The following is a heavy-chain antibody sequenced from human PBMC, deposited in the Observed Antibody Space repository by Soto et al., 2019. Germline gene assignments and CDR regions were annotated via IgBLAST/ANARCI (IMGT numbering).Heavy chain of an antibody. Sequence: GGSLRLSCAASGFTFSSYGMHWVRQAPGKGLEWVAVIWYDGRNKYYADSVKGRITISRDNSKNTLYLQMNSLRAEDAAVFYCAREGGTGFDAFDIWGQGTMVTVSS. V-gene: IGHV3-33*01. CDR2: IWYDGRNK. J-gene: IGHJ3*02. CDR1: GFTFSSYG. CDR3: AREGGTGFDAFDI. D-gene: IGHD7-27*01.